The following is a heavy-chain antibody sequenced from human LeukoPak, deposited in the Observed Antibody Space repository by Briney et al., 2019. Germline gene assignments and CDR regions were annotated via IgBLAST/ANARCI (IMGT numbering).Heavy chain of an antibody. Sequence: GGSLRLSCAASGFTFSSYAMSWVRQAPGKGLEWVSTISETGGSAYYADSVKGRFTISRDNSKNTLYLQMTRLRAEDTAVYHCAKSGVVVVEVVTLFDPWGQGTLVTVSS. CDR1: GFTFSSYA. V-gene: IGHV3-23*01. CDR3: AKSGVVVVEVVTLFDP. D-gene: IGHD2-15*01. J-gene: IGHJ5*02. CDR2: ISETGGSA.